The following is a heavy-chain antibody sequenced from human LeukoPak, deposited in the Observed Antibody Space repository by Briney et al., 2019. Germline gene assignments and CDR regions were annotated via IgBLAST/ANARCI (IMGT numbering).Heavy chain of an antibody. D-gene: IGHD1-26*01. CDR2: INGDGSST. J-gene: IGHJ4*02. V-gene: IGHV3-74*01. CDR3: ARAVRASSYYSRYYFDY. Sequence: GGSLRLSCAASGFTLSTNWMHWVRQAPGKGLVWLSRINGDGSSTSYADSVKGRFTISRDNAKNTLYLQMNSLRADDTAVYYCARAVRASSYYSRYYFDYWGQGTLVTVSS. CDR1: GFTLSTNW.